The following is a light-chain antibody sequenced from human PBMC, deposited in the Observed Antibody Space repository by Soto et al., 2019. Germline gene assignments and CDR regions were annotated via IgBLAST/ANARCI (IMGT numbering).Light chain of an antibody. CDR3: QQSYSTSIT. CDR2: AAS. Sequence: DIQMTQSPSSLSASIGDRVTITCRASQSISSYLNWYHQRPGKAPKLLIYAASSLQRGVPSRFSGSGSGTDFTLTISSLQPEYFATYYCQQSYSTSITFGQGTRLEIK. CDR1: QSISSY. V-gene: IGKV1-39*01. J-gene: IGKJ5*01.